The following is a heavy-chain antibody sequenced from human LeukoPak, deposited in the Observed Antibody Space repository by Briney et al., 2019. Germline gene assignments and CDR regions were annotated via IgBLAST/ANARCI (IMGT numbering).Heavy chain of an antibody. Sequence: SETLSLTCTVSGGSISSTSYYWSWIRQPAGKGLEWIGRIYTSGSTDYNPSLKSRVTISVDTSKNQFSLKLNSVSAADTAVYYCARLTVSLRFDPWGQGTLVTVSS. V-gene: IGHV4-61*02. CDR1: GGSISSTSYY. CDR2: IYTSGST. J-gene: IGHJ5*02. CDR3: ARLTVSLRFDP.